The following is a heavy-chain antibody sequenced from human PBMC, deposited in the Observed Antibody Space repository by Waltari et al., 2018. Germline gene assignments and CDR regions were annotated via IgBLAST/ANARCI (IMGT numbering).Heavy chain of an antibody. CDR3: ARDKGYGDYAVDI. V-gene: IGHV4-61*09. J-gene: IGHJ3*02. CDR1: GGSISSGSYY. D-gene: IGHD4-17*01. Sequence: QVQLQESGPGLVKPSQTLSLTCTVSGGSISSGSYYWSWIRQPAGKGLEWIGYIYTSGSTNYNPSLKSRVTISVDTSKNQFSLKLSSVTAADTAVYYCARDKGYGDYAVDIWGQGTMVTVSS. CDR2: IYTSGST.